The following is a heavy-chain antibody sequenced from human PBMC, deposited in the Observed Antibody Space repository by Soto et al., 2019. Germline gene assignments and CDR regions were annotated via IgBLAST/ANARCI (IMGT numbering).Heavy chain of an antibody. Sequence: SGPTLVNPTETPTLTCTVAGFSLSNARMGVSWIRQPPGKALEWLAHIFSNDEKSYSTPLKSRLTISKDTSKSQVVLTMTNMDPVDTATYYCARILGLRYFDWSNKWFDPWGQGTLVTVSS. CDR1: GFSLSNARMG. CDR2: IFSNDEK. CDR3: ARILGLRYFDWSNKWFDP. J-gene: IGHJ5*02. D-gene: IGHD3-9*01. V-gene: IGHV2-26*01.